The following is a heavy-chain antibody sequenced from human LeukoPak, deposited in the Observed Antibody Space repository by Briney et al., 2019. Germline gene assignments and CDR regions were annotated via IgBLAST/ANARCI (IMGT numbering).Heavy chain of an antibody. CDR1: GGAISSNTYY. J-gene: IGHJ4*02. Sequence: SETLSLTCTVSGGAISSNTYYWDWIRQPPGKGLEWIGNIYYSGSTYYNPSLKSRVTISADTSKNQFSLKLSSVAAADTAVYYCARGYSYGYMAYFDYWGQGTLVTVSS. D-gene: IGHD5-18*01. CDR3: ARGYSYGYMAYFDY. CDR2: IYYSGST. V-gene: IGHV4-39*07.